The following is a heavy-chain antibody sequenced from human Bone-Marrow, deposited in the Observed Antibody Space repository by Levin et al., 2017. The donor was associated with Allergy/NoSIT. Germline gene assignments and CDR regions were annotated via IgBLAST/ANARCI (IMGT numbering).Heavy chain of an antibody. CDR1: GFTFSNAW. Sequence: GGSLRLSCAASGFTFSNAWMSWVRQAPGKGLEWVGRIKSKTDGGTTDYAAPVKGRFTISRDDSKNTLYLQMNSLKTEDTAVYYCTTLGYCSSTSCYEGSYYYYYYMDVWGKGTTVTVSS. CDR3: TTLGYCSSTSCYEGSYYYYYYMDV. V-gene: IGHV3-15*01. J-gene: IGHJ6*03. CDR2: IKSKTDGGTT. D-gene: IGHD2-2*01.